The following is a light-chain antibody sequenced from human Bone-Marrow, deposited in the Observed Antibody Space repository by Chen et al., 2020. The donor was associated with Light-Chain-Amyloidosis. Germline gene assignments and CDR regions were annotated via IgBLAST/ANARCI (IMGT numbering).Light chain of an antibody. Sequence: QSALTQPASVSGSPGQSITISCTASNSDVGNYNLVSWYQHHPGKAPKLRIYGDFKRPSGVSNRFSGSKSGNTASLTISGLQNEDEAHYHCCAYTGSSTWVFGGGTKLTVL. CDR2: GDF. CDR1: NSDVGNYNL. V-gene: IGLV2-23*01. CDR3: CAYTGSSTWV. J-gene: IGLJ3*02.